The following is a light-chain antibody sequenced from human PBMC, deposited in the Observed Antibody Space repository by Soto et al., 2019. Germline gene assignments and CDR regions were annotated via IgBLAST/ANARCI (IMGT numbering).Light chain of an antibody. J-gene: IGKJ4*01. CDR1: QSVSSN. CDR3: QQYNNWPPLT. Sequence: EIVMTQSPATLSVSPGERATLSCTASQSVSSNLAWYQQKPGQAPRLLIYGASTRATGIPARFSGGGSGTEFTLPISGLQSEDFAVYYCQQYNNWPPLTFGGGTKVEIK. CDR2: GAS. V-gene: IGKV3D-15*01.